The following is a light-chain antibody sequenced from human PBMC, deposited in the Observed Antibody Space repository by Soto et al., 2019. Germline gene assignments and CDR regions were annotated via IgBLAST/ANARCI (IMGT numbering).Light chain of an antibody. Sequence: AIQMTQSPSSLSASVGDRVTITCRASQGIRNDLGWYQQKPGKAPKLLIYAASSLQSGVPTRFSGSGSGTGFTLNLRSLQPEDFANYYLLQDYNYPALTFGGGTKVEIK. CDR1: QGIRND. CDR2: AAS. J-gene: IGKJ4*01. V-gene: IGKV1-6*01. CDR3: LQDYNYPALT.